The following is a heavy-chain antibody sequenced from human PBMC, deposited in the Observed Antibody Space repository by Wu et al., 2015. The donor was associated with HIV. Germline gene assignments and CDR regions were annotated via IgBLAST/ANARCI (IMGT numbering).Heavy chain of an antibody. CDR2: ISAYNGNT. V-gene: IGHV1-18*01. CDR3: ARQAYYYDSSGYLTGAFDI. J-gene: IGHJ3*02. Sequence: QVQLVQSGAEVKKPGASVKVSCKASGYTFTSYGISWVRQAPGQGLEWMGWISAYNGNTNYAQKLQGRVTMTTDTSTSTAYMELRSLRSDDTAVYYCARQAYYYDSSGYLTGAFDIWGQGTMVTVSS. D-gene: IGHD3-22*01. CDR1: GYTFTSYG.